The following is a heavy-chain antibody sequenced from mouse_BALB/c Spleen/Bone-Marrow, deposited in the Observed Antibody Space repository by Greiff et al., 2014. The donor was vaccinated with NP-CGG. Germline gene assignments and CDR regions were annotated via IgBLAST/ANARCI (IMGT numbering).Heavy chain of an antibody. Sequence: LQQSGPELVKPGASVRISCKASGYTFTSYYIHWVKQRPGQGLEWIGWIYPGNVNTKYNEKFKGKATLTADKSSSTAYMQLSSLTSEDSAFYFCARSLSRYAMDYWGQGTSVTVSS. D-gene: IGHD6-2*01. CDR3: ARSLSRYAMDY. J-gene: IGHJ4*01. CDR1: GYTFTSYY. CDR2: IYPGNVNT. V-gene: IGHV1S56*01.